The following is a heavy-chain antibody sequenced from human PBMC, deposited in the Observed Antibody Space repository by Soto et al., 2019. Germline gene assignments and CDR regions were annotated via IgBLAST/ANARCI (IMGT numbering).Heavy chain of an antibody. D-gene: IGHD2-15*01. CDR3: ARASRYCSGGSCNYFDY. J-gene: IGHJ4*02. CDR1: GGSISSSSYY. Sequence: QLQLQESGPGLVKPSETLSLTCTVSGGSISSSSYYWGWIRQPPGKGREWTGSIYYSGSTYYNPSLKSRVTISVDTSKNQFYLMLSSVNAADTAVYYCARASRYCSGGSCNYFDYWGQGTLVTVSS. CDR2: IYYSGST. V-gene: IGHV4-39*01.